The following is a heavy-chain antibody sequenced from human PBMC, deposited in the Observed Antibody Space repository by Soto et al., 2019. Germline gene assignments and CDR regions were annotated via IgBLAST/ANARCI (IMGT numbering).Heavy chain of an antibody. CDR2: INHSGSA. D-gene: IGHD2-15*01. Sequence: QVQLQQWGAGLLKPSETLSLTCAVYGGSFSGYYWSWIRQPPGKGLEWSGEINHSGSANYNPSHKSRVTISVDTSKTQFSLKLSSVTAADTAVYYCARGRQTGYCSGGSCYQDLDYWGQGTLVTVSS. J-gene: IGHJ4*02. CDR3: ARGRQTGYCSGGSCYQDLDY. V-gene: IGHV4-34*01. CDR1: GGSFSGYY.